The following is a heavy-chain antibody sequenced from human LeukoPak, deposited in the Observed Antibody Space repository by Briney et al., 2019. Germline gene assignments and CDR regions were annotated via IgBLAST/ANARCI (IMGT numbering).Heavy chain of an antibody. D-gene: IGHD2-21*01. CDR2: VNSDGRST. V-gene: IGHV3-74*01. CDR1: GFTFSSYW. J-gene: IGHJ4*02. CDR3: VRDVWGDRDSYFDY. Sequence: GGSLRLSCAASGFTFSSYWMHWVRQAPGEGLVWVSRVNSDGRSTSYGDFVKGRFTISRDNAKNTLYLQMNSLRAEDTAIYHCVRDVWGDRDSYFDYWGQGTLVTVSS.